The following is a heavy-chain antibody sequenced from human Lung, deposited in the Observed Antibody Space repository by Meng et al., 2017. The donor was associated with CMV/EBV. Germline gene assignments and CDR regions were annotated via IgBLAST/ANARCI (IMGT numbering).Heavy chain of an antibody. D-gene: IGHD2-15*01. CDR3: AKPRSRFVVVPAGIDS. V-gene: IGHV3-30*04. J-gene: IGHJ4*02. Sequence: GESLKISCVASGFPFSGHAMHWVRQAPGKGLEWVALMSYDGSKTFYVDFVKGRFTISRDNSRNTLYLQMSGLRTDDTAVYYCAKPRSRFVVVPAGIDSWGQGAXVTVSS. CDR2: MSYDGSKT. CDR1: GFPFSGHA.